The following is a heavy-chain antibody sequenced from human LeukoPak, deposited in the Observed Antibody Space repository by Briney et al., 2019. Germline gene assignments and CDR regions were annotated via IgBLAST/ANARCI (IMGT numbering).Heavy chain of an antibody. V-gene: IGHV4-59*01. D-gene: IGHD6-19*01. CDR1: GGSISSYY. Sequence: SETLSLTCTVSGGSISSYYWSWIRQPPGKGLEWIGYIYYSGSTNYNPSLKSRVTISVDTSKNQFSLKLSSVTAADTAVYYCAKDQRSIAVAGYFDYWGQGTLVTVSS. CDR2: IYYSGST. J-gene: IGHJ4*02. CDR3: AKDQRSIAVAGYFDY.